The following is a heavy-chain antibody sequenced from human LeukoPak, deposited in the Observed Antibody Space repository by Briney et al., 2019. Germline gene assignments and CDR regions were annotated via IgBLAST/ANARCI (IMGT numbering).Heavy chain of an antibody. CDR3: AKGGYDYVEMGYFDY. V-gene: IGHV3-23*01. D-gene: IGHD5-12*01. J-gene: IGHJ4*02. CDR1: GFTFSSYA. CDR2: IIASSGAT. Sequence: GGSLRLSCAASGFTFSSYAVSWVRQAPGKGLEWVSLIIASSGATFYADSVKGRFTISRDNSKNTLYMQMNSLRAEDTALYYCAKGGYDYVEMGYFDYWGQGTLVTVSS.